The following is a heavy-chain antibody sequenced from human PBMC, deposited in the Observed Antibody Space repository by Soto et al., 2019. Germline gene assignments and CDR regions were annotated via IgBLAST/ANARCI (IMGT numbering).Heavy chain of an antibody. J-gene: IGHJ4*02. V-gene: IGHV3-23*01. CDR2: ICQSGGCA. CDR3: AKLVGYGSGSYSGY. Sequence: GGSLRLSCAASGFTFFTYAMTWVRQAPGKGLEWVAAICQSGGCAFYADSVKGRFTISRDNSRNTLYLQMNSLRAEDTAVYYCAKLVGYGSGSYSGYWGQGTLVTVSS. CDR1: GFTFFTYA. D-gene: IGHD3-10*01.